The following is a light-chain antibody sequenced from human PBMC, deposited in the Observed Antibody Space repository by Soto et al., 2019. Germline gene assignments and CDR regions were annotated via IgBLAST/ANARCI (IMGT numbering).Light chain of an antibody. CDR1: QSVSSSY. J-gene: IGKJ1*01. Sequence: LSQSPGTLYLYPGERATLSWRASQSVSSSYLAWYQQKPGQAPRLLIYGASSRDTGIPDRFSGSGSGTDFTLTISRLEPEDFAVYYCQQYGSSTWTFGQGTKVDI. CDR3: QQYGSSTWT. V-gene: IGKV3-20*01. CDR2: GAS.